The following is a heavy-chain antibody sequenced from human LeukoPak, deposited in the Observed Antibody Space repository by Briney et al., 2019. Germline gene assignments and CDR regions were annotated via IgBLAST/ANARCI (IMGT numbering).Heavy chain of an antibody. CDR3: ARPPGIAARRDAFDI. CDR2: INPSGGST. D-gene: IGHD6-6*01. J-gene: IGHJ3*02. CDR1: GYTFTSYY. Sequence: ASVKVSCKASGYTFTSYYMHWVRQAPGQGLEWMGIINPSGGSTSYAQKFQGRVTMTRDTSTSTVYMELSSLRSEDTAVYYCARPPGIAARRDAFDIWGQGTMVTVSS. V-gene: IGHV1-46*01.